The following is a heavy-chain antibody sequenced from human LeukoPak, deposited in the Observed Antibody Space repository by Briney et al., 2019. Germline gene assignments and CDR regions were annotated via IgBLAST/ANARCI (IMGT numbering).Heavy chain of an antibody. V-gene: IGHV3-23*01. CDR1: GFTFSSYS. D-gene: IGHD6-13*01. CDR2: FSGTGEIT. J-gene: IGHJ4*02. CDR3: AKDIAGGGYYFDC. Sequence: GGSLRLSCAASGFTFSSYSMSWVRQAPGKGLEWVSTFSGTGEITYYADSVKGRFTISRDNSKNTLYLEVNSLRGDDTAVYYCAKDIAGGGYYFDCWGQGTLVTVSS.